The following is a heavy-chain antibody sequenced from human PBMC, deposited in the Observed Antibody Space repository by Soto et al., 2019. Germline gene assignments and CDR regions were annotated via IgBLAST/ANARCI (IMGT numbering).Heavy chain of an antibody. D-gene: IGHD2-2*01. CDR1: GYSFTSYW. Sequence: GESLKISCTGIGYSFTSYWIGWVRPMPGKAPECMGIIYPGDSETRYIPSFQGQVTISGDKPITAASRLWPILQASDTXVYYFARGYCNTTISDPWFYPCGQVTLVTVSS. CDR3: ARGYCNTTISDPWFYP. CDR2: IYPGDSET. V-gene: IGHV5-51*04. J-gene: IGHJ5*02.